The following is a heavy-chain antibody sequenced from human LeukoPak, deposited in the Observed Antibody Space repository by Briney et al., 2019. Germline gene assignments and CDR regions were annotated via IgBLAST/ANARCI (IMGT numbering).Heavy chain of an antibody. CDR1: GYSFTSYW. Sequence: GESLKISCKGSGYSFTSYWIGWGRQMPGKGLEWVGISYPGDSDTRYRQSLEGKVTISADKYISPDYLQWSSVKASDNDMYYCARFRYSRGWYPFDYWGQGTLVTVSS. V-gene: IGHV5-51*01. J-gene: IGHJ4*02. CDR3: ARFRYSRGWYPFDY. CDR2: SYPGDSDT. D-gene: IGHD6-19*01.